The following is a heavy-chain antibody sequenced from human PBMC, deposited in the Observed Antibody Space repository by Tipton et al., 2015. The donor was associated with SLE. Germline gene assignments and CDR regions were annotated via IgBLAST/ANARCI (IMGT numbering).Heavy chain of an antibody. Sequence: TLSLTCTVSGGSISSHYWSWIRQPPGKGLEWIGHIFYTGSTRYNPSLKSRVTISVDTSKSQIFLSLSSVTAADTAVYYCARDSLNWGSYYHGMDVWGQGTTVTVSS. V-gene: IGHV4-59*11. CDR1: GGSISSHY. CDR2: IFYTGST. CDR3: ARDSLNWGSYYHGMDV. D-gene: IGHD3-16*01. J-gene: IGHJ6*02.